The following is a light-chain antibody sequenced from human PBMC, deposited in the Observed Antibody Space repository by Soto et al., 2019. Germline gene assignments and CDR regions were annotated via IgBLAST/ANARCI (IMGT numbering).Light chain of an antibody. CDR2: DVS. CDR1: SSDVGGYTY. CDR3: CSYAGSFYV. V-gene: IGLV2-11*01. Sequence: QSVLTQPRSVSGSPGQSVTISCTGTSSDVGGYTYVSWYQQHPGKAPKLMIYDVSKRPSGVPDRFSGSKSGNTASLTISGLQPEDEADYYCCSYAGSFYVFGTGTKVTDL. J-gene: IGLJ1*01.